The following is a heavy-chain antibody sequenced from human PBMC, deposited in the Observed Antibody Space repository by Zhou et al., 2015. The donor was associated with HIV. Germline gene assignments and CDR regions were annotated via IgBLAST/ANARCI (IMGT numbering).Heavy chain of an antibody. CDR2: IIPILGIA. J-gene: IGHJ4*02. CDR3: ASPVGGMMGEHPVGY. CDR1: GGTFSSYT. D-gene: IGHD3-16*01. Sequence: QVQLVQSGAEVKKPGSSVKVSCKASGGTFSSYTISWVRQAPGQGLEWMGRIIPILGIANYAQKFQGRVTITADKSTSTAYMELSSLRSEDTAVYYCASPVGGMMGEHPVGYWGQGTLVTVSS. V-gene: IGHV1-69*02.